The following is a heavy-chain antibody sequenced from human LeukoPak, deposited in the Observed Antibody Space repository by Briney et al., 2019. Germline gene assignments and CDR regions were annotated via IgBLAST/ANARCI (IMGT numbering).Heavy chain of an antibody. J-gene: IGHJ4*02. CDR1: GFTFSSYA. V-gene: IGHV3-64*01. D-gene: IGHD1-26*01. Sequence: GGSLRLSCAASGFTFSSYAMHWVRQAPGKGLEYVSAISSNGGSTYYANSVKGRFTISRDNAKNSLYLQMNSLRAEDTAVYYCAQNSGSLDYWGQGTLVTVSS. CDR3: AQNSGSLDY. CDR2: ISSNGGST.